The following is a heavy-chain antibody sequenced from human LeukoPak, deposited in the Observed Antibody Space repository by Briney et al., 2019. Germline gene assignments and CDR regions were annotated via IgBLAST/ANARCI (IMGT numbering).Heavy chain of an antibody. CDR1: GFTFSSYA. CDR2: ISSNGGST. Sequence: GGSLRLSCAASGFTFSSYAMHWVRQAPGKGLEYVSAISSNGGSTYYVNSVKGRFTISRDNSKNTLYLQMGSLRAEDMAVYYCARSMKQWLVFDYWGQGTLVTVSS. J-gene: IGHJ4*02. CDR3: ARSMKQWLVFDY. V-gene: IGHV3-64*01. D-gene: IGHD6-19*01.